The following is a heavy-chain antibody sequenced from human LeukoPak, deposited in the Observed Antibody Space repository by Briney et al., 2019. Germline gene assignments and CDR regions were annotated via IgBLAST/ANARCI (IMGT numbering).Heavy chain of an antibody. V-gene: IGHV1-2*04. CDR2: INPNSGGT. Sequence: ASVKVSCKASGYTFTGYYMHWVRQAPGQGLEWMGWINPNSGGTNYAQKFQGWVTMTRDTSISTACMELSRLRSGDTAVYYCARDGRAYYDFLTGYYHVDYWGQGTLVTVSS. CDR1: GYTFTGYY. D-gene: IGHD3-9*01. J-gene: IGHJ4*02. CDR3: ARDGRAYYDFLTGYYHVDY.